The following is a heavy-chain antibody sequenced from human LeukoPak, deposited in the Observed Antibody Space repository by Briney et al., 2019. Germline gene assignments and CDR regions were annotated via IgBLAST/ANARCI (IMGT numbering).Heavy chain of an antibody. CDR1: GDSVSSNSAA. CDR3: AGDSSTWWGYFDY. J-gene: IGHJ4*02. Sequence: SQTLSLTCAISGDSVSSNSAAWNWVRQSPSRGLEWLGRTYYRSRWYNDYALSVKGRITINPDTSKNQFSLQLNSVTPEDTAVYYCAGDSSTWWGYFDYWGQGTLVTVSS. CDR2: TYYRSRWYN. V-gene: IGHV6-1*01. D-gene: IGHD6-13*01.